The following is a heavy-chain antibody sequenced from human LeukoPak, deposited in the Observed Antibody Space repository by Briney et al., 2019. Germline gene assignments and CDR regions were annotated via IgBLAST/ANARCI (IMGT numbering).Heavy chain of an antibody. CDR1: GGSISSGGYY. J-gene: IGHJ3*02. D-gene: IGHD3-22*01. CDR3: ARVISYYDSSGPSGAVDI. CDR2: IYTSGNT. Sequence: KTSQTLSLTCTVSGGSISSGGYYWSWIRQPAGKGLEWIGRIYTSGNTNYNPSLKSRATISVDTSKNQFSLKLRSVTAADTAVYYCARVISYYDSSGPSGAVDIWGRGTKVTVSS. V-gene: IGHV4-61*02.